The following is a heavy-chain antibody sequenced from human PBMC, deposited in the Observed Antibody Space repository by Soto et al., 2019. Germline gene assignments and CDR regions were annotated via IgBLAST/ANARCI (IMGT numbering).Heavy chain of an antibody. V-gene: IGHV3-21*01. CDR1: RFTFSRYS. D-gene: IGHD6-19*01. CDR3: ASEQWAGGMDV. CDR2: ISSSSSYI. J-gene: IGHJ6*02. Sequence: GSLRLSCAASRFTFSRYSMNWVRQAPGKGLEWVSSISSSSSYIYYADSVKGRFTISRDNAKNSLYLQMNSLRAEDTAVYYCASEQWAGGMDVWGQGTTVTVSS.